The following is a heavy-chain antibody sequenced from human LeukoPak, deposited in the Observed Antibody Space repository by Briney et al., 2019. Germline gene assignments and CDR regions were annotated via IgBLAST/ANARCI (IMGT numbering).Heavy chain of an antibody. J-gene: IGHJ4*02. CDR1: GFTYTNYR. CDR2: IKQDGSER. Sequence: GGSLRLSCAASGFTYTNYRVSWFRQAPGQGLEWVASIKQDGSERYYVDSVKGRFTISRDNAKNSLFLQLSSLRVEDTAVYYCARGSMHVYHLYTDYWGQGTLVTVSS. CDR3: ARGSMHVYHLYTDY. V-gene: IGHV3-7*01. D-gene: IGHD3-16*01.